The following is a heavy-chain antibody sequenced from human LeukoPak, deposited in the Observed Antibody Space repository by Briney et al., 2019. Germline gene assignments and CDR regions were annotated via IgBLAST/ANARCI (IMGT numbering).Heavy chain of an antibody. CDR2: INPNSGGT. J-gene: IGHJ4*02. D-gene: IGHD6-13*01. V-gene: IGHV1-2*02. CDR3: SRRWSLYSSSWYVDY. Sequence: ASVKVSCKAPVYTFTGYYMHWVRQAPGQGLEWMGWINPNSGGTNYAQKFQGRVTMTRDTSISTAYMELSRLRSDDTAVYYCSRRWSLYSSSWYVDYWGQGTLVTVSS. CDR1: VYTFTGYY.